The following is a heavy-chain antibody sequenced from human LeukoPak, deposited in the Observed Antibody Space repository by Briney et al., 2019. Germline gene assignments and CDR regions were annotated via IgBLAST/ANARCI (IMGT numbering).Heavy chain of an antibody. CDR1: GXTFSSYA. V-gene: IGHV3-23*01. CDR2: ISGSGGRT. Sequence: PGGSLRLSCAASGXTFSSYAVSWVRQAPGKGLEWVSAISGSGGRTYYADSVKGRFTIFRDNSKNTLYLQMNSLRAEDTAVYYCAKKHDYGDFYWYFDLWGRGTLVTVSS. CDR3: AKKHDYGDFYWYFDL. D-gene: IGHD4-17*01. J-gene: IGHJ2*01.